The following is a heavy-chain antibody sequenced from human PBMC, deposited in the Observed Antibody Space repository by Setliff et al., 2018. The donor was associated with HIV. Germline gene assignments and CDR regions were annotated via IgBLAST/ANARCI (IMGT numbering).Heavy chain of an antibody. D-gene: IGHD3-10*01. CDR3: ARDYFPHSRRNFGSGDYFHF. CDR2: INPNSGDS. Sequence: ASVKVSCKASGYTFIDYFIHWVRQTPGQGLEWMAYINPNSGDSKTAQKFQGRVTVTRDTSIATAYMELSSLTSGDTAVYHCARDYFPHSRRNFGSGDYFHFWGQGSRVTVSS. J-gene: IGHJ4*02. CDR1: GYTFIDYF. V-gene: IGHV1-2*02.